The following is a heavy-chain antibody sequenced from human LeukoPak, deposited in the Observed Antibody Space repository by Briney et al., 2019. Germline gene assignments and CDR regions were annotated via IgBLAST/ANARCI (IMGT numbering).Heavy chain of an antibody. V-gene: IGHV4-59*11. D-gene: IGHD4-17*01. Sequence: SETLSLTCTVSGGSISSHYWSWIRQPPGKGLEWIGYIYYSGSTNYNPSLKSRVTISVDTSKNQFSLRLSSVTAADTAVYYCARAPLNDYGDYRWDAFDIWGQGTMVTVSS. J-gene: IGHJ3*02. CDR3: ARAPLNDYGDYRWDAFDI. CDR1: GGSISSHY. CDR2: IYYSGST.